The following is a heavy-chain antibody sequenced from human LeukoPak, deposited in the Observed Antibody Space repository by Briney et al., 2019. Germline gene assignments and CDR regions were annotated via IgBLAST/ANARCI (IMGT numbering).Heavy chain of an antibody. CDR1: AITFSGYH. Sequence: GGSLRLSCAASAITFSGYHMNWVRQAPGKGLEWISYIGSGFNIYYADSVKGRFTISRDNAKNSLYLQMNSLGAEDTAVYYCVRDRDWAFVCWGQGTLVTVSS. CDR2: IGSGFNI. J-gene: IGHJ4*02. V-gene: IGHV3-69-1*01. CDR3: VRDRDWAFVC. D-gene: IGHD2-21*01.